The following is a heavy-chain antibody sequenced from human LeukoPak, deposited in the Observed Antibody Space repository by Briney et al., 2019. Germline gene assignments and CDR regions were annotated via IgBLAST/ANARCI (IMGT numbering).Heavy chain of an antibody. CDR3: ASSYGGNSDYYYYYMDV. D-gene: IGHD4-23*01. CDR2: IIPIFGTA. CDR1: GGTFSSYA. J-gene: IGHJ6*03. V-gene: IGHV1-69*05. Sequence: GASVKVSCKASGGTFSSYAISWVRQAPGQGMEWMGGIIPIFGTANYAQKFQGRVTITTDESTSTAYMEPSSLRSEDTAVYYCASSYGGNSDYYYYYMDVWGKGTTVTVSS.